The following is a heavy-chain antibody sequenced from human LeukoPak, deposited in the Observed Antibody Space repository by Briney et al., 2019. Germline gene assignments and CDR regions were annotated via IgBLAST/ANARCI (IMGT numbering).Heavy chain of an antibody. CDR3: VKQHGDWRPSGYSLH. D-gene: IGHD4-17*01. V-gene: IGHV3-64D*06. CDR2: ITGNGDIT. Sequence: PGGSLRLSCSASGFTFSSYTMYWVRQAPGKGLEYISTITGNGDITNYADSVKGRFTTSRDNSKNTLNLLMSSLRPEDTAVYYCVKQHGDWRPSGYSLHWGQGTLVTVSS. CDR1: GFTFSSYT. J-gene: IGHJ1*01.